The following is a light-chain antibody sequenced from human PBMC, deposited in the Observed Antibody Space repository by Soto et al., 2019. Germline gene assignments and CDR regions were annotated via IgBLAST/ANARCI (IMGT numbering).Light chain of an antibody. J-gene: IGLJ2*01. CDR3: SSYTSSSTLVV. Sequence: QSALTQPASVSGSPGQSITISCTGTSSDVGGYNYVSWYQQHPGKAPKLMIYDVSDRPSGVSNRFAGAKSGKTASLTISGLQAEDEDDYYCSSYTSSSTLVVFGGGTKLTVL. V-gene: IGLV2-14*01. CDR1: SSDVGGYNY. CDR2: DVS.